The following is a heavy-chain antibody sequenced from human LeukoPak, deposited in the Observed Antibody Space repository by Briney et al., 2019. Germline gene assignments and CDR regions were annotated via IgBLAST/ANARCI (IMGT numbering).Heavy chain of an antibody. J-gene: IGHJ4*02. CDR3: AKEITGGRSSPYFDT. CDR1: GFTFDGYT. Sequence: GGSLRLSCAASGFTFDGYTMHWVRQAPGKGLEWVSGISWNGGGMGYAVSVKGRFTISRDNAKNSLYLQMNSLRDEDTALYYCAKEITGGRSSPYFDTRGQGTLVTVSS. D-gene: IGHD6-6*01. CDR2: ISWNGGGM. V-gene: IGHV3-9*01.